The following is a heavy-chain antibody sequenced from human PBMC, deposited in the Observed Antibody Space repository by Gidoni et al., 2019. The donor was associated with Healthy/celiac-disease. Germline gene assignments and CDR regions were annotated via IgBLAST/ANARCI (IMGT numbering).Heavy chain of an antibody. CDR3: ARDYGVAGTNYYYGMDV. Sequence: QVQLVESGGGVVQPGRSLRLSCAASGLTFSSYGMHWVRQAPGKGLEWVAVIWYDGSNKYYADSVKGRFTISRDNSKNTLYLQMNSLRAEDTAVYYCARDYGVAGTNYYYGMDVWGQGTTVTVSS. V-gene: IGHV3-33*01. CDR2: IWYDGSNK. CDR1: GLTFSSYG. J-gene: IGHJ6*02. D-gene: IGHD6-19*01.